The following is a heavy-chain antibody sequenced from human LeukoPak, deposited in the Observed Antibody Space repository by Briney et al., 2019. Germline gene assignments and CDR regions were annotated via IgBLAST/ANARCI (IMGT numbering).Heavy chain of an antibody. D-gene: IGHD3-10*01. CDR1: GGSISSTSYY. V-gene: IGHV4-39*01. CDR3: ARGRYYGSGSYYFTFNWFDP. Sequence: SETLSLTCTVSGGSISSTSYYWDWIRQPPGKGLEWIGTIYYSGRTYYNPSLNSRVTISVDTSKSQFSLKMSSVTAADTALYYCARGRYYGSGSYYFTFNWFDPWGQGTLVTVSS. CDR2: IYYSGRT. J-gene: IGHJ5*02.